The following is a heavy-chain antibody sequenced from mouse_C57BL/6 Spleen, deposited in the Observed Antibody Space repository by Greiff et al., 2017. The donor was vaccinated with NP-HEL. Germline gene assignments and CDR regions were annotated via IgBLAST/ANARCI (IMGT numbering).Heavy chain of an antibody. Sequence: QVQLQQSGAELVKPGASVKLSCKASGYTFTSYWMQWVKQRPGQGLEWIGEIDPSDSYTNYNQKFKGKATLTVDTSSSTAYMQLSSLTSEDSAVYYCARGTAQASYYYAMDYWGQGTSVTVSS. CDR2: IDPSDSYT. CDR1: GYTFTSYW. J-gene: IGHJ4*01. V-gene: IGHV1-50*01. CDR3: ARGTAQASYYYAMDY. D-gene: IGHD3-2*02.